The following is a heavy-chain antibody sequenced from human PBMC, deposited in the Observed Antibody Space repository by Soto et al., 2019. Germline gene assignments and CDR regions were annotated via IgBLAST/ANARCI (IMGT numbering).Heavy chain of an antibody. CDR3: AKDERTMIVVVITPYYFDY. CDR1: GFTFSSYA. Sequence: GGSLRHSCAAFGFTFSSYAMSWVRQAPGKGLEWVSAISGSGGSTYYADSVKGRFTISRDNSKNTLYLQMNSLRAEDTAVYYCAKDERTMIVVVITPYYFDYWGQGTLVTVSS. V-gene: IGHV3-23*01. J-gene: IGHJ4*02. D-gene: IGHD3-22*01. CDR2: ISGSGGST.